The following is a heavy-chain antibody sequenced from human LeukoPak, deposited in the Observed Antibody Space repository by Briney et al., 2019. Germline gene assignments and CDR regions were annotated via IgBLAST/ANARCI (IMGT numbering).Heavy chain of an antibody. CDR2: ISGGGENT. CDR1: GFTFTSYA. D-gene: IGHD5-24*01. J-gene: IGHJ2*01. Sequence: GGSLRLSCGASGFTFTSYAMSWIRQAPGKGLEWVSAISGGGENTYYGDSVKGRFTISRDNSKNTLYLQLNSLRAEDTATYYCAKPRAMATGVGRYFDLWGRGTLVTVSS. CDR3: AKPRAMATGVGRYFDL. V-gene: IGHV3-23*01.